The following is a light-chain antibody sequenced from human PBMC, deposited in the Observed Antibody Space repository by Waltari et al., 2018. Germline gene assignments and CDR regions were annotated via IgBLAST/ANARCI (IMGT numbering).Light chain of an antibody. CDR1: SSDVGSSNI. CDR3: CSYAGSNTWV. V-gene: IGLV2-23*01. Sequence: QSALTQPASVSGSPGQSITISCTGTSSDVGSSNIVSWYQQHPGKAPKLVIYEGRKRPSGVSNRFSGSKSGNTASLTISGLQAEDEADYYCCSYAGSNTWVFGGGTKLTVL. CDR2: EGR. J-gene: IGLJ3*02.